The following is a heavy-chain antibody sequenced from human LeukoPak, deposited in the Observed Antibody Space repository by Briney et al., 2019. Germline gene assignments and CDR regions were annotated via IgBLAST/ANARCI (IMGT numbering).Heavy chain of an antibody. CDR2: INHSRST. J-gene: IGHJ4*02. CDR1: GGSFSPYY. CDR3: ARIEYSGPVDY. D-gene: IGHD1-26*01. Sequence: SETLSLTCAVYGGSFSPYYWSWIRQSPDKGLEWIGEINHSRSTNYNPSLKSRVTISVDTSKNQFSLKLSSVTAADTAVYYCARIEYSGPVDYWGQGTLVTVSS. V-gene: IGHV4-34*01.